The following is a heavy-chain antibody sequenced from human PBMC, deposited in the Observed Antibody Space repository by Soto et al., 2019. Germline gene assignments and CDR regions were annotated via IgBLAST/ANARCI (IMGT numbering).Heavy chain of an antibody. CDR2: IRISGSSGRSTK. CDR3: ARDGYSYGYSYYYYGMDV. V-gene: IGHV3-48*01. D-gene: IGHD5-18*01. Sequence: GGSLRLSCAASGFIFSSYNMNWVRQAPGKGLEWISYIRISGSSGRSTKYYADSVKGRFTISRDNSKNTLYLQMNSLRAEDTAVYYCARDGYSYGYSYYYYGMDVWGQGTTVTVSS. CDR1: GFIFSSYN. J-gene: IGHJ6*02.